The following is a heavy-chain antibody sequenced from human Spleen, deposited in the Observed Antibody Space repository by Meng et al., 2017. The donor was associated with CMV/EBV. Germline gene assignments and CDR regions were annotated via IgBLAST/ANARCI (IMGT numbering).Heavy chain of an antibody. Sequence: ADAGGATSTSYWCSWVRQSPEKGLEWIGELYHIGYTNYNPSLKGRVSMSVDRSKRQFSLRLTSVTAADTAVYFCARVADYGGNCFDYWGPGTLVTVSS. CDR2: LYHIGYT. CDR3: ARVADYGGNCFDY. CDR1: GGATSTSYW. V-gene: IGHV4-4*01. D-gene: IGHD4-23*01. J-gene: IGHJ4*02.